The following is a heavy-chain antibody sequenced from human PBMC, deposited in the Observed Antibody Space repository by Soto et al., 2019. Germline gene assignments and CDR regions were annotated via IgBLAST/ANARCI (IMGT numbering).Heavy chain of an antibody. CDR3: ARAPLVVLNYFES. CDR2: IFPLTDIP. V-gene: IGHV1-69*02. CDR1: GGTFRNYP. J-gene: IGHJ4*02. Sequence: QVQLVQSGTEVKKPGSSVKVSCKASGGTFRNYPINWVRQAPGQGLEWMGSIFPLTDIPDYAQNFQARLTISANKSTNTAYMALSSLTSDDTAMYFCARAPLVVLNYFESWGQGTLVTVSS.